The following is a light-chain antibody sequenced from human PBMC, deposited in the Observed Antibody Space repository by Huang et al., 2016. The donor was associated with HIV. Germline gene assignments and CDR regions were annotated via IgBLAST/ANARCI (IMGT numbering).Light chain of an antibody. CDR1: QTLSTD. CDR2: DAY. V-gene: IGKV3-11*01. J-gene: IGKJ2*01. CDR3: QQRNNWPPTYT. Sequence: DIVLTRSPASLSLSPGERATLSCRASQTLSTDLAWYQRKPGQSPRRRIDDAYNRATGIPARFRGSGSGTDCTRTINNLEPEDSAVYYCQQRNNWPPTYTFGQGTKLEIK.